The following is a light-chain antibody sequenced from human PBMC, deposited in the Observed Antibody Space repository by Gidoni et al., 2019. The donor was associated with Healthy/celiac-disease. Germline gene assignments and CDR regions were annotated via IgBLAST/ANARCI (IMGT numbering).Light chain of an antibody. CDR1: QSISSY. Sequence: DIQMTQSPSSLSASVGDRVTITCRASQSISSYLNWYQQKPGKATKLLIYAASSLQSGVPSRCSGSGSGTDFTITISSMQHEDFATYYCQQSYSTPRSFGQGTKLEIK. CDR2: AAS. CDR3: QQSYSTPRS. J-gene: IGKJ2*04. V-gene: IGKV1-39*01.